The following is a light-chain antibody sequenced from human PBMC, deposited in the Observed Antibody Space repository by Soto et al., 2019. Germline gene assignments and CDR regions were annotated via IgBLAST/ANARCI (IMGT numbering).Light chain of an antibody. CDR1: QAISSY. J-gene: IGKJ5*01. CDR3: QQLNSFPIT. CDR2: AAS. Sequence: DIQLTQAPSFLSASAGDRVSITCRASQAISSYLAWYQQKPGRAPKLLIYAASTLQSGVPSRFSGSGSGTEFTLTITSLQPEDFATYYCQQLNSFPITFGQGTRLRL. V-gene: IGKV1-9*01.